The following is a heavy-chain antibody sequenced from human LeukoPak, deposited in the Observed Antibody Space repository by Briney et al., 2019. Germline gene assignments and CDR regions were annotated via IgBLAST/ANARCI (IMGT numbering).Heavy chain of an antibody. CDR3: ARAVSGRFDY. CDR1: GGSISSGGYY. D-gene: IGHD6-19*01. J-gene: IGHJ4*02. Sequence: TLSLTCTISGGSISSGGYYWSWIRQNPGKGLEWIGYIYYSGSTYYNPSLRSRVTISLDTSKNQFSLNLSSVTAADTAIYYCARAVSGRFDYWGQGTLVTVSS. CDR2: IYYSGST. V-gene: IGHV4-31*02.